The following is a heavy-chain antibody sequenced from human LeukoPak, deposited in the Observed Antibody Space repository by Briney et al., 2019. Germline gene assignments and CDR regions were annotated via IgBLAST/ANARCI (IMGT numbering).Heavy chain of an antibody. CDR2: ISYDGSNK. CDR3: ANLVYYYDSSGSRDAFDI. D-gene: IGHD3-22*01. V-gene: IGHV3-30*04. Sequence: GRSLRLSCAASGFTFSSYAMHWVRQAPGKGLEWLAVISYDGSNKYYADSVKGRFTISRDNSKNTLYLQMNSLRAEDTAVYYCANLVYYYDSSGSRDAFDIWGQGTMVTVSS. CDR1: GFTFSSYA. J-gene: IGHJ3*02.